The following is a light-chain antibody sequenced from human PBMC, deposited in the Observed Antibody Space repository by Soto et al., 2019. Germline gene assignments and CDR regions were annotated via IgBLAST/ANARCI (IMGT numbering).Light chain of an antibody. J-gene: IGKJ5*01. Sequence: ESVLTHSPGTLFLNPGERATLSCRASQSVSSSYLAWYQQKPGQAPRLLIYGASSRATGIPDRFSGSGSGTDFTLTISRLEPEDFAVYYCQQYGSSPPITFGQGTRLEIK. V-gene: IGKV3-20*01. CDR3: QQYGSSPPIT. CDR1: QSVSSSY. CDR2: GAS.